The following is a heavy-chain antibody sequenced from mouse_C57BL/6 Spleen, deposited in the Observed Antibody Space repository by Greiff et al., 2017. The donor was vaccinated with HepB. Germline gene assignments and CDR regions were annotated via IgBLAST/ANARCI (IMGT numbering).Heavy chain of an antibody. D-gene: IGHD2-4*01. CDR2: IHPNSGST. CDR3: ASIYYDYDAFAY. J-gene: IGHJ3*01. Sequence: VQLQQPGAELVKPGASVKLSCKASGYTFTSYWMHWVKQRPGQGLEWIGMIHPNSGSTNYNEKFKSKATLTVDKSSSTAYMQLSSLTSEDSAVYYCASIYYDYDAFAYWGQGTLVTVSA. CDR1: GYTFTSYW. V-gene: IGHV1-64*01.